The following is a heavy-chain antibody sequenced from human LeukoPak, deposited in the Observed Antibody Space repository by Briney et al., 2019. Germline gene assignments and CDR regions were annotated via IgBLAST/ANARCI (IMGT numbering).Heavy chain of an antibody. CDR2: ISSSSSYI. Sequence: GGSLRLSCAASGFTFSSYSMNWVRQAPGKGLEWVSSISSSSSYIYYADSVKGRFTISRDNGKNSLYLQMNSLRAEDTAVYYCARGSAAAGPFDYWGQGTLVTVSS. CDR3: ARGSAAAGPFDY. J-gene: IGHJ4*02. CDR1: GFTFSSYS. D-gene: IGHD6-13*01. V-gene: IGHV3-21*01.